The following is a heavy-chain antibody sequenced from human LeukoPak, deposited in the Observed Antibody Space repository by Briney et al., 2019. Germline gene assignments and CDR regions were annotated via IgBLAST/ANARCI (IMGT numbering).Heavy chain of an antibody. D-gene: IGHD6-19*01. Sequence: GGSLRLSCAASGFTFSSSWMSWVRQAPGKGLEWVANINQDGSVKHSVDSVKGRFTISRDNAKNSLFLEMNSLRAEDTAVYYCAKDSHSSGWYSNWGQGTLVTVSS. CDR1: GFTFSSSW. V-gene: IGHV3-7*03. CDR2: INQDGSVK. J-gene: IGHJ4*02. CDR3: AKDSHSSGWYSN.